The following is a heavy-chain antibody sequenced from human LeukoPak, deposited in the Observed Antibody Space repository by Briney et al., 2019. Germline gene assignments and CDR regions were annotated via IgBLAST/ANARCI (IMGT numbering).Heavy chain of an antibody. Sequence: PGGSLRLSCTVSGFTLSSYEMSWIRQAPGKGLEWVSVIYSGGSTYYADSVKGRFTISRDNSKSTLYIQMNSLRAEDTAVYYCARAKPKNMVRGLIMRRESRYYFDYWGQGTLVTVSS. V-gene: IGHV3-53*01. J-gene: IGHJ4*02. CDR3: ARAKPKNMVRGLIMRRESRYYFDY. CDR2: IYSGGST. D-gene: IGHD3-10*01. CDR1: GFTLSSYE.